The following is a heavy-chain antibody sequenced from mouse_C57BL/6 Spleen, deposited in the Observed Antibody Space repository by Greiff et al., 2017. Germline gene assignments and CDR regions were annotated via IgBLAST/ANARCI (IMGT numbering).Heavy chain of an antibody. V-gene: IGHV1-81*01. Sequence: QVQLLQSGAELARPGASVKLSCKASGYTFTSYGISWVKQRTGQSLEWIGEIYPRSGNTYYNEKFTGKATLTADKSSSPSYMELRSLTSEDAAVYCCEIYYGNYDYWGQGTTLTVSS. CDR3: EIYYGNYDY. CDR2: IYPRSGNT. D-gene: IGHD2-1*01. J-gene: IGHJ2*01. CDR1: GYTFTSYG.